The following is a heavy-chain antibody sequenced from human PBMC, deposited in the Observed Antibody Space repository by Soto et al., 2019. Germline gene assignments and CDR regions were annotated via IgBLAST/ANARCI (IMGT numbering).Heavy chain of an antibody. V-gene: IGHV3-23*01. J-gene: IGHJ4*02. CDR3: ARVASDYINSVVH. CDR2: IGGSGGNR. D-gene: IGHD4-4*01. CDR1: GFTFNAYA. Sequence: EVQLLESGGGLVQPGGSLRLSCAASGFTFNAYAMTWVRQAPGKGLEWVSAIGGSGGNRYYAASVKGRFTISRDNSKHTLDLQMSRLRVEDTAVYYCARVASDYINSVVHWGQGILVTVSS.